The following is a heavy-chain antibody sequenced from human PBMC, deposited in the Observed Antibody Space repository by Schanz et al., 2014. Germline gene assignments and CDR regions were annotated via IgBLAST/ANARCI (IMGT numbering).Heavy chain of an antibody. CDR1: GYNITSND. J-gene: IGHJ6*03. V-gene: IGHV1-8*01. CDR2: MNPNSGNT. Sequence: QVQLVQSGAEVKKPGASVTVSCKASGYNITSNDVTWVRQATGQGLEWMGWMNPNSGNTGYAQKFQGRVTMTRNTSISTAYMELSSLRSEDTAVYYCARLGTGMAVAGSVIDSYYYYMDVWGEGTTVTVSS. CDR3: ARLGTGMAVAGSVIDSYYYYMDV. D-gene: IGHD6-19*01.